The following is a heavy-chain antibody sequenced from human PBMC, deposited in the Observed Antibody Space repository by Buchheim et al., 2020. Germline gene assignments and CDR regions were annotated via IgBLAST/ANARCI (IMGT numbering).Heavy chain of an antibody. D-gene: IGHD6-13*01. J-gene: IGHJ4*02. V-gene: IGHV3-30-3*01. CDR1: GFTFSSYA. Sequence: QVQLVESGGGVVQPGRSLRLSCAASGFTFSSYAMHWVRQAPGKGLEWVAVISYDGSNKYYADSVKGRFTISRDNSKNTLYLQMNSLRAEDTAVYYCAKDRGDRWYEYYFDYWGQGTL. CDR2: ISYDGSNK. CDR3: AKDRGDRWYEYYFDY.